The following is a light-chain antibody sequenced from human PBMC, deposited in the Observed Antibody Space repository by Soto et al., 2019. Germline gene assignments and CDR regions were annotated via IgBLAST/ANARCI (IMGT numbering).Light chain of an antibody. J-gene: IGKJ5*01. CDR2: TGS. CDR3: QQYGSSPFT. Sequence: TQSPSSVCASVGDRVTITCRASQAIDSWLAWYQQKPGEAPKLLIFTGSLLHSGVPPRFSGSGSGTDFTLTISRLEPEDFAVYYCQQYGSSPFTFGQGTRLEIK. V-gene: IGKV1-12*01. CDR1: QAIDSW.